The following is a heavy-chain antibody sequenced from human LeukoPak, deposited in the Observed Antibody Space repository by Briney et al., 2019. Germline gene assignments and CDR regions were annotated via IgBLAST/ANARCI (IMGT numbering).Heavy chain of an antibody. J-gene: IGHJ4*02. D-gene: IGHD5-12*01. CDR3: ARVVTGYSGYDFRGSGGNYFDY. CDR2: MNPNSGNT. V-gene: IGHV1-8*03. CDR1: GYSFTSYD. Sequence: GESLKISCKGSGYSFTSYDINWVRQATGQGLEWMGWMNPNSGNTGYAQKFQGRVTITRDTSTSTAYMELSSLRSEDTAVYYCARVVTGYSGYDFRGSGGNYFDYWGQGTLVTVSS.